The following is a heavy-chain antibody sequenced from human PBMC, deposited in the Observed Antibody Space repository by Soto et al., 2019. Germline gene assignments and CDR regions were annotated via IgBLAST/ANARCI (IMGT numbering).Heavy chain of an antibody. Sequence: QVQLVQSGAEVKKPGASVKVSCKASGYTFTNYGISWVRQAPGQGLEWMGWINTYNGNTNYAQRLQGRVTMTADTSTSTAYMELRSLRSDDTAVYYWARERGNYRYFDYWGQGTLVTVSS. CDR3: ARERGNYRYFDY. CDR1: GYTFTNYG. V-gene: IGHV1-18*01. J-gene: IGHJ4*02. D-gene: IGHD3-16*02. CDR2: INTYNGNT.